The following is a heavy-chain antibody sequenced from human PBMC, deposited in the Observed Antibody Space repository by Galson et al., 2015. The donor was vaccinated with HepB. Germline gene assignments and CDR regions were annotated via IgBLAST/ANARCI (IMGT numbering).Heavy chain of an antibody. D-gene: IGHD3-22*01. J-gene: IGHJ4*03. V-gene: IGHV3-23*01. CDR1: GFTYSSYA. CDR3: ARDLGDSSGYYSGYFDY. Sequence: SLRLSCAASGFTYSSYAMSWVRQAPGKGLEWVSGISGSGGSTYYAESVTGRFTISRDNSKNTLYLQMNSLRAEDTALYYCARDLGDSSGYYSGYFDYWGQRTLVPVS. CDR2: ISGSGGST.